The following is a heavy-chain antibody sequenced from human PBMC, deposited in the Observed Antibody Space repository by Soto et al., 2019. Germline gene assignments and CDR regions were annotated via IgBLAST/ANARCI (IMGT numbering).Heavy chain of an antibody. CDR3: ARDNVRAQLGGNNYSILDV. V-gene: IGHV1-69*12. Sequence: QVQLEPSGAEVKKRGSSVKVSCKASGGTFRTSAISWVRQAPGQGLEWMGGIMPIFPTPDYAQKFQGRVTITADESTSTAYMEYSGLRSDDTAVYSCARDNVRAQLGGNNYSILDVWGHGTTVTVAS. CDR1: GGTFRTSA. J-gene: IGHJ6*02. CDR2: IMPIFPTP. D-gene: IGHD2-15*01.